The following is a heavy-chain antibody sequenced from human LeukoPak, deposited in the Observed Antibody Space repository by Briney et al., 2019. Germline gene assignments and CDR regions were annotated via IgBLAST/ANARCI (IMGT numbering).Heavy chain of an antibody. V-gene: IGHV3-30*02. Sequence: SGGSLRLSCAASGFTFSSYGMHWVRQAPGKGLEWVAFIRYDGSNKYYADSVKGRFTISRDNSKNTLYLQMNSLRAEDTAVYYCAKLLIVGGKSYYYYMDVWGKGTTVTVSS. CDR2: IRYDGSNK. CDR3: AKLLIVGGKSYYYYMDV. CDR1: GFTFSSYG. D-gene: IGHD1-26*01. J-gene: IGHJ6*03.